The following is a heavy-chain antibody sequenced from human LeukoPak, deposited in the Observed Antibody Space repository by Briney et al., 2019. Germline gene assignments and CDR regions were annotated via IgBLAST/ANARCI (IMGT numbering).Heavy chain of an antibody. Sequence: PSETLSLTCTVSGGSISSYYWSWIRQPAGKGLEWIGRIYTSGSTNYNPSLKSRVTISVDTSKNQFSLKLSSVTAADTAVYYCARASPLFIAVAGPYYYYMDVWGKGTTVTVSS. D-gene: IGHD6-19*01. CDR3: ARASPLFIAVAGPYYYYMDV. CDR1: GGSISSYY. CDR2: IYTSGST. J-gene: IGHJ6*03. V-gene: IGHV4-4*07.